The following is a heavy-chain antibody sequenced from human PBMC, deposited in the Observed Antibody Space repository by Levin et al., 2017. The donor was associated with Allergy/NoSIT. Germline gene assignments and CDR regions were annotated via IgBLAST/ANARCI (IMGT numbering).Heavy chain of an antibody. Sequence: GGSLRLSCAASGFTFSSYGMHWVRQAPGKGLEWVAVIWYDGSNKYYADSVKGRFTISRDNSKNTLYLQMNSLRAEDTAVYYCAREWGSGWYLMGYWGQGTLVTVSS. CDR2: IWYDGSNK. J-gene: IGHJ4*02. V-gene: IGHV3-33*01. D-gene: IGHD6-19*01. CDR3: AREWGSGWYLMGY. CDR1: GFTFSSYG.